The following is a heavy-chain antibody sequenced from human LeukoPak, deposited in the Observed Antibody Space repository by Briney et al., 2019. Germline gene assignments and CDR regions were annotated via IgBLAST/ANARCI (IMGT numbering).Heavy chain of an antibody. Sequence: GASVNVSCKPSGYSFTRNGISWVRQAPGQGLEWMAWISANSGNTNYAQNFQDRVTLTTDTSTSTAYMELRSLRSDDTAVYYCARDVNYALDYWGQGTLVTVSS. J-gene: IGHJ4*02. D-gene: IGHD2-2*01. CDR3: ARDVNYALDY. CDR1: GYSFTRNG. CDR2: ISANSGNT. V-gene: IGHV1-18*01.